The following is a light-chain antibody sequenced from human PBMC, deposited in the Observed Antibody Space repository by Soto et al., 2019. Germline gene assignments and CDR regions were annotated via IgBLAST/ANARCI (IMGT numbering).Light chain of an antibody. V-gene: IGKV3-20*01. J-gene: IGKJ5*01. CDR2: GAS. CDR1: QSVSSTY. CDR3: QQYGGSMT. Sequence: EIELTQSPGTLSLSPGDGATLSCRASQSVSSTYLAWYQQKPGQAPRLVIYGASNRATGVPDRFRGSGSGTDFTLTISSLEPEDFAVYYCQQYGGSMTFGQGTRLEIE.